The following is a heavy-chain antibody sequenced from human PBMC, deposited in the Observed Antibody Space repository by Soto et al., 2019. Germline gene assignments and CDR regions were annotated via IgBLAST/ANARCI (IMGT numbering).Heavy chain of an antibody. CDR1: GGSISTYY. D-gene: IGHD3-22*01. J-gene: IGHJ3*02. CDR3: ARYYYDSSGYYRNDAFDI. CDR2: INHSGST. V-gene: IGHV4-34*01. Sequence: PSETLSLTCTVSGGSISTYYWSWVRQPPGKGLEWIGEINHSGSTNYNPSLKSRVTISVDTSKNQFSLKLTSVTAADTAVYYCARYYYDSSGYYRNDAFDIWGQGTMVTVSS.